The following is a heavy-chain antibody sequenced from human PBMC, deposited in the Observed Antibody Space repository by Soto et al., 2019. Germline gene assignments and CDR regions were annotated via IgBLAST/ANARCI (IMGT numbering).Heavy chain of an antibody. D-gene: IGHD2-15*01. J-gene: IGHJ5*02. CDR3: ARYCSGGSCYLDP. CDR1: GGSISSYY. CDR2: IYYSGST. V-gene: IGHV4-59*01. Sequence: QVQLQESGPGLVKPSETLSLTCTVSGGSISSYYWSRIRQPPGKGLEWIGYIYYSGSTNYNPSLTSRVTISVDTSKNQFSLKLSSVTAADTAVYYCARYCSGGSCYLDPWGQGTLVTVSS.